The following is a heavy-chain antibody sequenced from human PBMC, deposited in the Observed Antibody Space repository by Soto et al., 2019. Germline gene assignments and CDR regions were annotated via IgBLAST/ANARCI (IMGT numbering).Heavy chain of an antibody. CDR1: GITFRSYW. V-gene: IGHV3-74*01. J-gene: IGHJ4*02. D-gene: IGHD6-13*01. Sequence: GGSLRLSCAVSGITFRSYWMHWIRQAPGKGLVWVSHINSDASIINYADSVKGRFTISRDNARNTHYLQMNSLRVDDTAIYYCASDAAAGLKFWGQGTLVTVSS. CDR2: INSDASII. CDR3: ASDAAAGLKF.